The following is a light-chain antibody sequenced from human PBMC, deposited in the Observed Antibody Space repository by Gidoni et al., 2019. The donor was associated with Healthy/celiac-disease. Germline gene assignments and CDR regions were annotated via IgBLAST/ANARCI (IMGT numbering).Light chain of an antibody. J-gene: IGLJ1*01. CDR2: EVS. CDR1: SSDVGGYNY. V-gene: IGLV2-14*01. CDR3: SSYTSSSTLGV. Sequence: QSALTQPASVSGSPGQSITISCTGTSSDVGGYNYVSWYQQHPGKAPKLMIYEVSNRPSGVSNRFSGSKSGNTASLTISGLQAEDEADYYCSSYTSSSTLGVFGTGTKVXVL.